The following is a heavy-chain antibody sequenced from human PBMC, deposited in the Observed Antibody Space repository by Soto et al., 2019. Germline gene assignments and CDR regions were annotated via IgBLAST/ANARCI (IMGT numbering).Heavy chain of an antibody. CDR1: GFIFSTYA. CDR3: AKDQDSGSYYILDH. CDR2: ISGSGGST. Sequence: GGSLRLSCAASGFIFSTYAMNWVRQAPGKGLEWVSTISGSGGSTYYADSVKGRFTISRDNSKNMLFLQMNSLRAEDTAVYYCAKDQDSGSYYILDHWGQGTLVTVSS. D-gene: IGHD1-26*01. V-gene: IGHV3-23*01. J-gene: IGHJ4*02.